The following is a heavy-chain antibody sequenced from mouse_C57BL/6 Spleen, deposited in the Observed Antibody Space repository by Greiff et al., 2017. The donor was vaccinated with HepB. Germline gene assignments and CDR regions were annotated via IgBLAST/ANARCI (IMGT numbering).Heavy chain of an antibody. V-gene: IGHV1-82*01. CDR1: GYAFSSSW. J-gene: IGHJ2*01. CDR3: ARWRENYFDY. Sequence: QVQLQQSGPELVKPGASVKISCKASGYAFSSSWMNWVKQRPGKGLEWIGRIYPGDGDTNYNGKFKGKATLTADKSSSTAYMQLSSLTSEDSAVYFCARWRENYFDYWGQGTTLTVSS. CDR2: IYPGDGDT.